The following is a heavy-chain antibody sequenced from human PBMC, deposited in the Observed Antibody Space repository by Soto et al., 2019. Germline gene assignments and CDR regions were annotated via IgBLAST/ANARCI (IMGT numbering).Heavy chain of an antibody. CDR1: GFTFSTYA. V-gene: IGHV3-23*01. CDR2: ISGSVSGGRIDT. CDR3: ARPCRYSAFDGYDI. J-gene: IGHJ3*02. Sequence: GGSLRLSCAASGFTFSTYAMSWVRQAPGKGLEWVSAISGSVSGGRIDTHYADSVKGRFTISRDNSIDTLYLQMNSLRTEDAAVYYCARPCRYSAFDGYDIWGKGEMVTVSS. D-gene: IGHD3-9*01.